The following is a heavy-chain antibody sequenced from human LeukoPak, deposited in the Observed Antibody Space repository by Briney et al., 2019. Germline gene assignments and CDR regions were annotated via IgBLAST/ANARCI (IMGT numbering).Heavy chain of an antibody. CDR1: GFTFSSYA. V-gene: IGHV3-23*01. J-gene: IGHJ4*02. D-gene: IGHD5-18*01. CDR3: ARDPEGTAMYYFDY. Sequence: PGGSLRLCCAASGFTFSSYAMSWVRQAPGKGLEWVSAISGSGGSTYYADSVKGRFTISRDNSKNTLYLQMNSLRAEDTAVYYCARDPEGTAMYYFDYWGQGTLVTVSS. CDR2: ISGSGGST.